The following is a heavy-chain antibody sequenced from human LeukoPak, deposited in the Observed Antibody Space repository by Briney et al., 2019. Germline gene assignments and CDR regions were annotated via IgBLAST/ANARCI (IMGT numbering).Heavy chain of an antibody. D-gene: IGHD2-2*01. CDR3: AKVRGCSSTSCRIGRWYYMDV. V-gene: IGHV3-23*01. CDR1: GFTVSSNY. J-gene: IGHJ6*03. Sequence: PGGSLRLSCAASGFTVSSNYMTWVRQAPGKGLEWVSAISGSGGSTYYADSVKGRFTISRDNSKNTLYLQMNSLRAEDTAVYYCAKVRGCSSTSCRIGRWYYMDVWGKGTTVTISS. CDR2: ISGSGGST.